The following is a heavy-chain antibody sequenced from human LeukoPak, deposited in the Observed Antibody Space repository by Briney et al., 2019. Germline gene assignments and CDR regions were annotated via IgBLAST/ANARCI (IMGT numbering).Heavy chain of an antibody. J-gene: IGHJ4*02. V-gene: IGHV3-74*01. CDR2: INSDGSST. Sequence: GGSLRLSCAASGFTFSSYWMHWVRQAPGKGLVWVSRINSDGSSTSYADSVKGRFTISRDNAKNTLYLQMNSLRAEDTAVHYCARLTPYYYDSSFWGQGTLVTVSS. D-gene: IGHD3-22*01. CDR3: ARLTPYYYDSSF. CDR1: GFTFSSYW.